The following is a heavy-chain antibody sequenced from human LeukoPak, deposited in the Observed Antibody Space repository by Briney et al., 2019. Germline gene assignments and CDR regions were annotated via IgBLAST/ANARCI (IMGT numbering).Heavy chain of an antibody. V-gene: IGHV4-61*02. Sequence: PSETLSLTCTVSGGSISSGSYSWSWIRQPAGKGLEWIGRIYSSGSTNYNPSLKSRVTISVDTSKEQFSLKLSSVTAADTAVYYCAREKIGYYDSSGRGWFDPWGQGTLVTVSS. D-gene: IGHD3-22*01. CDR3: AREKIGYYDSSGRGWFDP. CDR1: GGSISSGSYS. CDR2: IYSSGST. J-gene: IGHJ5*02.